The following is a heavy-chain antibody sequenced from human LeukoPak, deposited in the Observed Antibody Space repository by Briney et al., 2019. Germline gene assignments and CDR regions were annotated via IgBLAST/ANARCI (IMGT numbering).Heavy chain of an antibody. Sequence: ASVKVSCKASGYTFTGYYMHWVRQAPGQGLEWMGWINPNSGGTNYAQKFQGRVTMTRDTSISTAYTELSRLRSDDTAVYYCARGRGCSSTSCYTNWFDPWGQGTLVTVSS. D-gene: IGHD2-2*02. V-gene: IGHV1-2*02. J-gene: IGHJ5*02. CDR1: GYTFTGYY. CDR3: ARGRGCSSTSCYTNWFDP. CDR2: INPNSGGT.